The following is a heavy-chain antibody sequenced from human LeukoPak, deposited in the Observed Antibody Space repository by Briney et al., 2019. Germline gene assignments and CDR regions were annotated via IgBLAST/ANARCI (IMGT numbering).Heavy chain of an antibody. V-gene: IGHV3-30*18. Sequence: GGSLRLSCAASGFTFSSYGMHWVRQAPGKGLEWVAVIPYDGSNKYYADSVKGRFTISRDNSKNTLYLQMNSLRAEDTAVYYCAKDFKGAAANWGQGTLVTVSS. CDR1: GFTFSSYG. J-gene: IGHJ4*02. CDR3: AKDFKGAAAN. D-gene: IGHD6-13*01. CDR2: IPYDGSNK.